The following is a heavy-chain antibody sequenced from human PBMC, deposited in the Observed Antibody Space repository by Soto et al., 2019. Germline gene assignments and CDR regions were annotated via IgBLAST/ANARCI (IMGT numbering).Heavy chain of an antibody. CDR3: ATNLYDFWSRSVYDIEDY. Sequence: SETLSLTCTVSGSSISSSSYYCGWIRQRPGKRLEWIGSIYYSGSSYYNPSLKSRVTISVDTSKNQFSMKLSSLTAATTAVYYCATNLYDFWSRSVYDIEDYWGQGTLVTV. J-gene: IGHJ4*02. CDR1: GSSISSSSYY. V-gene: IGHV4-39*01. D-gene: IGHD3-3*01. CDR2: IYYSGSS.